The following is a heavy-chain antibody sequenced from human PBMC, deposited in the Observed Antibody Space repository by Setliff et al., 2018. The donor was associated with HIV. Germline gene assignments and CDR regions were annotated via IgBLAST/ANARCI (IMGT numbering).Heavy chain of an antibody. V-gene: IGHV4-4*09. Sequence: SETLSLTCIVSGASISTYSWSWIRQSPGKGLECIGYISTSGSTNYNPSLKSRVTISLDTSKNQFSLKLTSVTAADTAVYYCARHPDSGFYYSPLLNNWYFDLWVPGTLVTVSS. CDR3: ARHPDSGFYYSPLLNNWYFDL. CDR1: GASISTYS. D-gene: IGHD3-22*01. J-gene: IGHJ2*01. CDR2: ISTSGST.